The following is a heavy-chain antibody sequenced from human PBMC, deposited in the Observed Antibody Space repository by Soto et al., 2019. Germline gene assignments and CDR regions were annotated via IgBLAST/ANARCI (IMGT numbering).Heavy chain of an antibody. J-gene: IGHJ4*02. D-gene: IGHD3-22*01. Sequence: EVQVVESGGGLVQPGGPLRLSCAASGFTFSSYWMSWVRQAPGKGLEWVANIKQDGSERNYVDSVKGRFTISRDNAKNSLYLQMNSLRDEDTAVYYCAMGSGLGYWGQGTLVTVSS. V-gene: IGHV3-7*04. CDR2: IKQDGSER. CDR1: GFTFSSYW. CDR3: AMGSGLGY.